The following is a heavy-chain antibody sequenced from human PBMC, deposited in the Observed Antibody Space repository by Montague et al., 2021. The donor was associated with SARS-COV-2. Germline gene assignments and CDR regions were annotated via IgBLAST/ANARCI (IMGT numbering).Heavy chain of an antibody. CDR1: DVSLSSSTW. D-gene: IGHD3/OR15-3a*01. CDR2: TYLSGFT. V-gene: IGHV4-4*02. CDR3: ARGGLGNRGFDY. Sequence: SETLSLTCVVYDVSLSSSTWWRWVRPSPGKGLAWVGGTYLSGFTQYNPSVKSRVTISLDDSRSQFSLRLTSVTAADTAVYFCARGGLGNRGFDYWGQGAL. J-gene: IGHJ4*02.